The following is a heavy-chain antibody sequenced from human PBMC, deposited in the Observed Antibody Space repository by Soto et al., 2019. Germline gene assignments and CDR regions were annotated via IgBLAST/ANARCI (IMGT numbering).Heavy chain of an antibody. V-gene: IGHV3-9*01. CDR2: INWNSDKV. D-gene: IGHD6-25*01. CDR1: GFNFGNYA. J-gene: IGHJ4*02. Sequence: VLLVESGGGLVQPGRSLRLSCAVSGFNFGNYAMHWVRQAPGKGLEWVAAINWNSDKVAYAGSVLGRFTIFRDSAKNSLHQQMNDLTTEDTAWYYCAKDKGGTPYYIDSWGQGILVTVSS. CDR3: AKDKGGTPYYIDS.